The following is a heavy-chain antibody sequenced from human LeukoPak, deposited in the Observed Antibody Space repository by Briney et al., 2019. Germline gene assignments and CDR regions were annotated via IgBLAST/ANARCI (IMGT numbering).Heavy chain of an antibody. CDR3: ARVTLRVTTYGGLDY. Sequence: GGSLRLSCAASGFTFSSYAMSWVRQAPGKGLEWVSAISGSGGSTYYADSVKGRFTISRDNSKNTLYLQMNSLRAEDTAVYYCARVTLRVTTYGGLDYWGQGTLVTVSS. D-gene: IGHD4-17*01. J-gene: IGHJ4*02. V-gene: IGHV3-23*01. CDR1: GFTFSSYA. CDR2: ISGSGGST.